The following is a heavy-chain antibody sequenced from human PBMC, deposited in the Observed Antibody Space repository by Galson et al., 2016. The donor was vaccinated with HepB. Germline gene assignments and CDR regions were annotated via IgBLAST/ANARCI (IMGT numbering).Heavy chain of an antibody. CDR2: ISGSGGGT. CDR1: GFTFTTSA. D-gene: IGHD6-13*01. Sequence: SLRLSCAASGFTFTTSAMSWVRQAPGKGLEWVSAISGSGGGTFYADSVKGRFTISRDNSKNTLFLQMHSLRVEDTAVYYCAREAIAAAGTHDAFDIWGQGTMVTVCS. J-gene: IGHJ3*02. V-gene: IGHV3-23*01. CDR3: AREAIAAAGTHDAFDI.